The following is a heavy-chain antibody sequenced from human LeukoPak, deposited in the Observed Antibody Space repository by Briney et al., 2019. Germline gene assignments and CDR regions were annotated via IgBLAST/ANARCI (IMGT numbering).Heavy chain of an antibody. CDR2: IGTAGNT. CDR1: GFTFSISD. J-gene: IGHJ4*02. Sequence: GGSPRLSCAASGFTFSISDMHWVRQATGKGLEWVSSIGTAGNTFYPGSVEGRFSISRDNAKNSSYLQMNSLRAGDTAVYYCAKGPRGAGLTIEYWGQGTLVTGSS. CDR3: AKGPRGAGLTIEY. V-gene: IGHV3-13*01. D-gene: IGHD3-10*01.